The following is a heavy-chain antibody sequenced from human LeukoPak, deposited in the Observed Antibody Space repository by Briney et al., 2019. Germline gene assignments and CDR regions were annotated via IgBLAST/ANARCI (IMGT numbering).Heavy chain of an antibody. CDR2: IYYSGST. CDR3: ARVGENYYDSSPDAFDI. J-gene: IGHJ3*02. D-gene: IGHD3-22*01. V-gene: IGHV4-61*05. Sequence: SETLSLTCTVSGGSISSSSYYWGWIRQPPGKGLEWIGYIYYSGSTNYNPSLKSRVTISVDTPKNQFSLKLSSVTAADTAVYYCARVGENYYDSSPDAFDIWGQGTMVTVSS. CDR1: GGSISSSSYY.